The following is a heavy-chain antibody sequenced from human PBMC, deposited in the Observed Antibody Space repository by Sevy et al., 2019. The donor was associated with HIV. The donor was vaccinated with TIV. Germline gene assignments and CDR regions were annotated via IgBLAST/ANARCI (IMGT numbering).Heavy chain of an antibody. V-gene: IGHV3-74*01. Sequence: GESLKISCAASGITLTPYWMHWVRQVPGKGLVWVSRINSDGSSTSYAESVKGRFTISRDNGKNTVNLQMKSLRVEDTAVYFCSRGLYYYDMRGHQEPGDYWGQGVLVTVSS. CDR2: INSDGSST. CDR3: SRGLYYYDMRGHQEPGDY. J-gene: IGHJ4*02. CDR1: GITLTPYW. D-gene: IGHD3-22*01.